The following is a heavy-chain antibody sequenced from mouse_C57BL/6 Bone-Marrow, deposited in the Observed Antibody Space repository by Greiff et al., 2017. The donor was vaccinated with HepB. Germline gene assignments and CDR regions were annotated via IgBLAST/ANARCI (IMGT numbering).Heavy chain of an antibody. CDR1: GFTFTDYY. CDR3: ASSIYYDLTVFC. V-gene: IGHV7-3*01. D-gene: IGHD2-4*01. J-gene: IGHJ3*01. Sequence: EVKLVESGGGLVQPGGSLSLSCAASGFTFTDYYMSWVRQPPGKALEWLGFIRNKANGYTTEYSASVKGRFTISRDNSQSILYLQMNALRAEDSATYYCASSIYYDLTVFCWGQGTLVTVSA. CDR2: IRNKANGYTT.